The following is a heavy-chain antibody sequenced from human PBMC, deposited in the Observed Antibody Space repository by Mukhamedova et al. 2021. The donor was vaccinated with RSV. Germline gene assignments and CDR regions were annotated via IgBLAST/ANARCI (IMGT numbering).Heavy chain of an antibody. J-gene: IGHJ4*02. CDR3: ASQAHHGHHDY. V-gene: IGHV3-7*01. Sequence: VRQAPGKGLEWVANVKQDGSEKYYVDSVRGRFSISRDNAKRSLDLQMNSLRAEDTAVYYCASQAHHGHHDYCGQRTLVTVSS. D-gene: IGHD2-8*01. CDR2: VKQDGSEK.